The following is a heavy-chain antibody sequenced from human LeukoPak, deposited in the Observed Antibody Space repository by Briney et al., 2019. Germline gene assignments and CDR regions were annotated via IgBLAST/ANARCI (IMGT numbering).Heavy chain of an antibody. CDR2: LYTDDTT. D-gene: IGHD1-1*01. CDR3: ARGGAFYWNPRY. CDR1: GFTVSDYY. Sequence: GGSLRLSCVASGFTVSDYYMSWVRQAPGRGLEWVSLLYTDDTTIYADSVEGRFTISRDDSKNTIYLHMTTLRGEDTAVYYCARGGAFYWNPRYWGQGTLVTVSS. J-gene: IGHJ4*02. V-gene: IGHV3-53*01.